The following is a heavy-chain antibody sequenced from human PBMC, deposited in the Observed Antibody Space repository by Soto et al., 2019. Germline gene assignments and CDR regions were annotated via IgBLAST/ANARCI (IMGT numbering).Heavy chain of an antibody. J-gene: IGHJ6*02. CDR1: GCSLSTIGVG. Sequence: QITLKESGPTLVKPTQTLTLTCTFSGCSLSTIGVGVGWIRQPPGKALEWLALIYWDDDKRYSPSLKSRLTVTKDTSKNQVVLTMTNMDPVDTATYYCVQSRCGGDCLQSYSSHSYYGLDVWGQGTTVTVSS. V-gene: IGHV2-5*02. CDR3: VQSRCGGDCLQSYSSHSYYGLDV. D-gene: IGHD2-21*02. CDR2: IYWDDDK.